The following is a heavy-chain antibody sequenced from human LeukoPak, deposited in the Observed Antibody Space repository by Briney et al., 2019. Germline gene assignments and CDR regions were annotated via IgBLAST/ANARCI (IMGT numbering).Heavy chain of an antibody. D-gene: IGHD2-21*02. J-gene: IGHJ5*02. CDR3: ARGMRYCGGDCYLPWFDP. CDR2: IYHSGST. Sequence: SGTLSLTCAVSGGSISSSNWWSWVRQPPGKGLEWIGEIYHSGSTYYNPSLKSRVTISVDTSKNQFSLKLSSVTAADTAVYYCARGMRYCGGDCYLPWFDPWGQGTLVTVSS. V-gene: IGHV4-4*02. CDR1: GGSISSSNW.